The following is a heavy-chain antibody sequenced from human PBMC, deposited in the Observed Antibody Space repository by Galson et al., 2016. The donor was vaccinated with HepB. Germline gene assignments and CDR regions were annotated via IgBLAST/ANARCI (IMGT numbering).Heavy chain of an antibody. J-gene: IGHJ6*02. Sequence: SLRLSCAASGFTFSNYAMTWVRQAPGKGLEWVSSVSGSGGSIYYADSVKGRFTITRDNSKNTQYLQMRNMRVEQPAVYYCAKGLTPGADYGCDVGGQGTTVTVSS. CDR3: AKGLTPGADYGCDV. CDR2: VSGSGGSI. CDR1: GFTFSNYA. D-gene: IGHD2-15*01. V-gene: IGHV3-23*01.